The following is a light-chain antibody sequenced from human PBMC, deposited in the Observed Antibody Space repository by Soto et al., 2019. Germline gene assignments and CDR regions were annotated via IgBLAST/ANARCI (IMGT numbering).Light chain of an antibody. CDR1: QSISSK. Sequence: EIVMTQSPATLSVSPGERATLSCRASQSISSKLAWYKQRPGQAPRLLIYGASTRATGVPARFRGSGSGTEFTLTISGLQSEDFAVYCCQQYDKWPPTFGGGTKVEIK. V-gene: IGKV3-15*01. J-gene: IGKJ4*01. CDR2: GAS. CDR3: QQYDKWPPT.